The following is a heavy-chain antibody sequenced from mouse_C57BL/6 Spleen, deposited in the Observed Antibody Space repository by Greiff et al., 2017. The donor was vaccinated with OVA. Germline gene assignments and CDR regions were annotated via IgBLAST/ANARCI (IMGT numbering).Heavy chain of an antibody. Sequence: VMLVESGGGLVKPGGSLKLPCAASGFTFSSYAMSWVRQTPEKRLEWVATISDGGSYPYYPDNVKGRFTISRDNDKNNLYLQMSHLKSEDTAMYYCARGRGDWYFDVWGTGTTVTVSS. J-gene: IGHJ1*03. CDR1: GFTFSSYA. V-gene: IGHV5-4*03. CDR3: ARGRGDWYFDV. CDR2: ISDGGSYP.